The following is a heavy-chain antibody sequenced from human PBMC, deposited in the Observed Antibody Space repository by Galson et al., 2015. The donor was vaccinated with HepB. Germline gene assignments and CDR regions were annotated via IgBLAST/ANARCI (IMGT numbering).Heavy chain of an antibody. V-gene: IGHV4-30-2*01. D-gene: IGHD4-11*01. Sequence: TLSLTCAVSGGSISSGGYSWSWIRQPPGKGLEWIGYIYHSGSTYYNPSLKSRVTISVDRSKNQFSLKLSSVTAADTAVYYCARVVSNFENWFDPWGQGTLVTVSS. J-gene: IGHJ5*02. CDR2: IYHSGST. CDR1: GGSISSGGYS. CDR3: ARVVSNFENWFDP.